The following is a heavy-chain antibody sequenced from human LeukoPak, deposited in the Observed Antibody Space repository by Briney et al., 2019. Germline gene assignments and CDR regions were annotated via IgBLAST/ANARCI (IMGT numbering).Heavy chain of an antibody. Sequence: PGGSLRLSCAASEFTLSTYTMNWVRQAPGKGLEWVSSISSSSSYIYYADSVKGRFTISRDNAKNTIYLQMNSLRADDTAVYYCAKQGRNDFVDSWGQGTLVTVFS. V-gene: IGHV3-21*04. CDR2: ISSSSSYI. CDR3: AKQGRNDFVDS. J-gene: IGHJ4*02. D-gene: IGHD3-3*01. CDR1: EFTLSTYT.